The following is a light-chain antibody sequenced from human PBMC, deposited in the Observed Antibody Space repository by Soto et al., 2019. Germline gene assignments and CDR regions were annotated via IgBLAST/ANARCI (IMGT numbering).Light chain of an antibody. CDR3: QTWGAGLVV. CDR1: SGHSRYA. Sequence: QPVLTQSPSASASLGASVKLTCSLRSGHSRYAIAWHQQRPEKGPRYLMKVHSDGSHNKGDGIPDRFSGSISGSEHYLSISSLQSEDEADYYCQTWGAGLVVFGGGTKLTVL. J-gene: IGLJ2*01. V-gene: IGLV4-69*01. CDR2: VHSDGSH.